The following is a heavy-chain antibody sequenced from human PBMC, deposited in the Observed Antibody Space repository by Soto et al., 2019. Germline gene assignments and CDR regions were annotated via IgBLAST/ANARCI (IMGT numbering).Heavy chain of an antibody. CDR3: ARVNSSWSWFDP. D-gene: IGHD6-13*01. Sequence: QVQLQQWGAGLLKPSETLSLTCAVYGGSFSGYYWSWIRQPPGKGLEWIGEINHSGSTNYNPSLKSRVTISVDTSKNQCSLKLSSVTAADTAVYYCARVNSSWSWFDPWGQGTLVTVSS. CDR1: GGSFSGYY. V-gene: IGHV4-34*01. CDR2: INHSGST. J-gene: IGHJ5*02.